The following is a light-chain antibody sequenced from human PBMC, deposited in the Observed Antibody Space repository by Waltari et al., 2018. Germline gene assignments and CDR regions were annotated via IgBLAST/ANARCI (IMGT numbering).Light chain of an antibody. CDR2: GQN. V-gene: IGLV3-19*01. Sequence: SSELTQDPAVSVALGHTVRITCQGDSLRSNSATWYQQKAGQATILVIYGQNNRPSGNPDRVSGSYSGRTAALTITGAQAEDEADYYCSSRDSGAHRHVFGTGTKVSVL. CDR3: SSRDSGAHRHV. CDR1: SLRSNS. J-gene: IGLJ1*01.